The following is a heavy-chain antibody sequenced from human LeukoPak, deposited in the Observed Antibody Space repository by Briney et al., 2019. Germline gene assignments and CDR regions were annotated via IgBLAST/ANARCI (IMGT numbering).Heavy chain of an antibody. Sequence: GGSLRLTCAASGFTFSSYWMHWVRQAPGKGLVWVSRINSDGSSTSDADSVKGRFTLSRDNAKSTLYLQMNSLRAEDTAVYYCARGQYYGMDVWGQGTTVTVSS. CDR2: INSDGSST. J-gene: IGHJ6*02. CDR1: GFTFSSYW. CDR3: ARGQYYGMDV. V-gene: IGHV3-74*01.